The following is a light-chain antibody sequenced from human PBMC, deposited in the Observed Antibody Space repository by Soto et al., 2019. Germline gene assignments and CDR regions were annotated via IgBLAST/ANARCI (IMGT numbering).Light chain of an antibody. Sequence: VLTQSPATLSLSPGERATLSCRASQSIHTSLAWYQQKPGQPPRLVVYDSTLRANGVPDRFGGSRSGTEFTLTINILAPEDFAGYYCPQRKVWPPITFGQGTRLEI. CDR2: DST. J-gene: IGKJ5*01. CDR1: QSIHTS. CDR3: PQRKVWPPIT. V-gene: IGKV3-11*01.